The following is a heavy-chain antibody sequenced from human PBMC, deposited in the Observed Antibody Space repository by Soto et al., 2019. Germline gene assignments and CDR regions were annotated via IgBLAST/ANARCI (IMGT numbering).Heavy chain of an antibody. CDR1: GFNFRNFN. CDR2: VSGSSSYI. D-gene: IGHD4-17*01. J-gene: IGHJ3*01. Sequence: EVQLTESGGGLVKPGGSLRLSCEGSGFNFRNFNMIWVRQAPGKGLEWVSSVSGSSSYIYYADSVKGRFTVSRDNANNLVFLQMNGLRPEDTAMYYCARDLGGHYGPWGQGTMVTVSS. V-gene: IGHV3-21*06. CDR3: ARDLGGHYGP.